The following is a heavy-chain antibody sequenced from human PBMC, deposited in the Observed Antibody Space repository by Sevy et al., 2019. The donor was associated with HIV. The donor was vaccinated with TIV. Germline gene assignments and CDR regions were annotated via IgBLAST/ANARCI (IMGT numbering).Heavy chain of an antibody. Sequence: GGSLRLSCTASGFTFGDYAMSWFRQAPGKGLEWVGFIRSKAYGGTTEYAASVKGRFTISRDDAKSIAYLQMNRLKTEDTAVYYCTRSPRSNFDYWGQGTLVTVSS. CDR2: IRSKAYGGTT. V-gene: IGHV3-49*03. CDR3: TRSPRSNFDY. J-gene: IGHJ4*02. D-gene: IGHD2-2*01. CDR1: GFTFGDYA.